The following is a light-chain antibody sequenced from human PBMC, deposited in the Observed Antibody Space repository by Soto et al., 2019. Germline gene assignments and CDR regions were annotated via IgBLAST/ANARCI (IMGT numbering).Light chain of an antibody. V-gene: IGKV3-11*01. CDR1: QSVSSY. J-gene: IGKJ4*01. CDR2: HAS. CDR3: QQRSNWPLT. Sequence: EIVLTQSPATLSLSPGERATLSCRASQSVSSYLAWYQQKPGQPPRLLIYHASNRVTGIPVRFSGSGSGTDFTLTISSLEPEDCAVSYGQQRSNWPLTFGGGTKVEIK.